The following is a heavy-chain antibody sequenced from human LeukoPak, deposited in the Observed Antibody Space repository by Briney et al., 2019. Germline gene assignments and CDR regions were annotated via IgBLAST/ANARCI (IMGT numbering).Heavy chain of an antibody. V-gene: IGHV3-7*03. Sequence: GGSLRLSCAASGFTFSRYWMSWVRQTPGKGLEWVATINNGGSETYYVDSVRGRLSISRDDAHNSFFLQMYSLRVEDTAVYYCTRENYVPDSWGQGTLVTVSS. CDR1: GFTFSRYW. CDR2: INNGGSET. J-gene: IGHJ4*02. CDR3: TRENYVPDS. D-gene: IGHD3-10*02.